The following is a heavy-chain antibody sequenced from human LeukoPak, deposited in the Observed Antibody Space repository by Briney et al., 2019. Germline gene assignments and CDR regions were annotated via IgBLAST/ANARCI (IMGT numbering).Heavy chain of an antibody. J-gene: IGHJ3*01. D-gene: IGHD3-16*01. Sequence: SETLSLTCIVSGGSISTYYWSWIRQPPGKALEWIGYIYYSGSTKYNPSLNSRVTISIDTSKKQFSLKLSSVTAADTAVYYCARGGSSGFDVWGQGTMVTVSS. V-gene: IGHV4-59*01. CDR2: IYYSGST. CDR1: GGSISTYY. CDR3: ARGGSSGFDV.